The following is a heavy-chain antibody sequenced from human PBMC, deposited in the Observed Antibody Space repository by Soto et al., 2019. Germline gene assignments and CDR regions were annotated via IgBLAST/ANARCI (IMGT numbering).Heavy chain of an antibody. V-gene: IGHV4-59*01. D-gene: IGHD6-6*01. CDR1: GDSISRNY. Sequence: PSETLSLTCSVSGDSISRNYWSWIRRPPGERLEWIGYIYNSGSTNYNPSLNSRASMSVDTSKNQFSLKVRSVTAADTAVYYCGRGENWHLVDYWGQGTLVTVSS. CDR2: IYNSGST. J-gene: IGHJ4*02. CDR3: GRGENWHLVDY.